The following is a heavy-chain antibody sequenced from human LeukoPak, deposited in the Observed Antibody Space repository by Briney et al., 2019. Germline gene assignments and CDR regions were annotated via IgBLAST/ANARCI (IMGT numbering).Heavy chain of an antibody. CDR2: ISSSSSYI. J-gene: IGHJ4*02. CDR1: GFTFSSYS. D-gene: IGHD5-18*01. V-gene: IGHV3-21*01. Sequence: GGSLRLSCAASGFTFSSYSMNWVRQAPGKGLGWVSSISSSSSYIYYADSVKGRFTISRDNAKNSLYLQMNSLRAEDTAVYYCARDGHSYGPRVDYWGQGTLVTVSS. CDR3: ARDGHSYGPRVDY.